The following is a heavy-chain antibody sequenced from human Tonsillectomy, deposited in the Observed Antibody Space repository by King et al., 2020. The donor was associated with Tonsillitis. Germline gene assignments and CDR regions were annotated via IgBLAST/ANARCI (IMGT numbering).Heavy chain of an antibody. CDR3: VKDDFGRALDI. CDR2: ITWNSGKI. V-gene: IGHV3-9*01. D-gene: IGHD3-3*01. J-gene: IGHJ3*02. Sequence: VQLVESGGGLVQPGRSLRLSCAASGFTFDDYDMHWVRQAPGKGLEWVSGITWNSGKINYADSVKGRFTISRDNAKNSLFLQMNSLGAEDTALYSCVKDDFGRALDIWGQGTMVTVSS. CDR1: GFTFDDYD.